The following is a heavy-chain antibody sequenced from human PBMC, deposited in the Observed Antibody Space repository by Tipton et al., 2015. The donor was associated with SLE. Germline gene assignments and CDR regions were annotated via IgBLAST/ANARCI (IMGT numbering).Heavy chain of an antibody. CDR1: GGPMSYHY. D-gene: IGHD2-2*01. CDR3: ARMGLCTTTTCNEGAFDV. J-gene: IGHJ3*01. V-gene: IGHV4-59*11. CDR2: IYYTGNT. Sequence: TLSLTCSVSGGPMSYHYWSWIRQPPGKGLEWIGYIYYTGNTNYNPSLKSRVTMSVDTSKSQFSLKLTFVSAADTAIYYCARMGLCTTTTCNEGAFDVWGQGSMVTVSS.